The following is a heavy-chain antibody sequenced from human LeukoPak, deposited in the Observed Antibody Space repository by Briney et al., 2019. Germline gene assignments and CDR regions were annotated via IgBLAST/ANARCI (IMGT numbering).Heavy chain of an antibody. V-gene: IGHV3-21*06. D-gene: IGHD1-26*01. CDR2: ITSSSSYV. CDR3: ARDRGWELLSNAFDI. Sequence: GGSLRLSCEASGFTFSNYNMNWVRQAPGQRLEWVSSITSSSSYVFYADSVKGRFTISRDNAKNSLYLQMNSLRAEDTAVYYCARDRGWELLSNAFDIWGQGTMVTVSS. J-gene: IGHJ3*02. CDR1: GFTFSNYN.